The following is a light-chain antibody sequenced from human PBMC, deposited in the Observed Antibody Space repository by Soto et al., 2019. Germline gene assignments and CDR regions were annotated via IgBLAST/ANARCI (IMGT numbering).Light chain of an antibody. J-gene: IGLJ3*02. Sequence: QSALTQPRSVSGSPGQSVTISCTGTSSDVGGYNYVSWYQQHPGKTAKLMIYDVSKRPAGVPDLFSGSKSGNTASLTISGLQAEDEADDYCCSDAGSYTWVFGGGSKLTVL. CDR3: CSDAGSYTWV. V-gene: IGLV2-11*01. CDR2: DVS. CDR1: SSDVGGYNY.